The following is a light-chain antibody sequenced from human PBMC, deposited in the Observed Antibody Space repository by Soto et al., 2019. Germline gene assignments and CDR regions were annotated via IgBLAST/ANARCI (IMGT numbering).Light chain of an antibody. J-gene: IGKJ4*01. Sequence: EIVLTQSPATLSLSPGDRANLSCRASQSVAGYLAWYQQKTGQPPRLLIYDASNRATGIPVRFRGSASGTDFTLTITSLEPEDFAVYYCQQRRDWPLLTFGGGTRVEI. V-gene: IGKV3-11*01. CDR2: DAS. CDR1: QSVAGY. CDR3: QQRRDWPLLT.